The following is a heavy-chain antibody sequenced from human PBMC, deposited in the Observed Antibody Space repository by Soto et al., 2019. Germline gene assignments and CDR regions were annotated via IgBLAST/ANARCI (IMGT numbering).Heavy chain of an antibody. V-gene: IGHV3-23*01. J-gene: IGHJ4*02. CDR3: AKCFREFYDSSGYYDN. CDR2: ISGGGVNT. D-gene: IGHD3-22*01. CDR1: GFTFNNYA. Sequence: PGGSLRLSCAASGFTFNNYAMHWVRQAPGKGLEWVSAISGGGVNTYYADSVKGRFIISRDNSKNTLYLQMNSLSAEDTAIYYCAKCFREFYDSSGYYDNWGQGILVTVSS.